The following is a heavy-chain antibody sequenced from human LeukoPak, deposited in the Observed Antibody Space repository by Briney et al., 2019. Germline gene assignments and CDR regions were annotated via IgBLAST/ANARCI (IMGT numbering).Heavy chain of an antibody. CDR1: GGSISSSNW. Sequence: SETLSLTCAVSGGSISSSNWWSWVRQPPGKGLEWIGEIYHSGSTNYNPSLKSRVTISVDKSKNQFSLKLSSVTAADTAVYYCARGVYYDSSPGILDYWGQGTLVTVSS. D-gene: IGHD3-22*01. CDR2: IYHSGST. J-gene: IGHJ4*02. CDR3: ARGVYYDSSPGILDY. V-gene: IGHV4-4*02.